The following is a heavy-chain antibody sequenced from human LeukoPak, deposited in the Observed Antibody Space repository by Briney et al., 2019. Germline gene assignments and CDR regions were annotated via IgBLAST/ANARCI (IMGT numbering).Heavy chain of an antibody. Sequence: GGSLRLSCSVSGFTFSTYVTHWVRQAPGKGLEYVSAISSNGDNTYYAGSVKGRFTISRDNSKNTLYLQMSSLRADDTAVYYCVRGTGYWGQGTLVTVSS. V-gene: IGHV3-64D*06. CDR1: GFTFSTYV. CDR2: ISSNGDNT. J-gene: IGHJ4*02. CDR3: VRGTGY.